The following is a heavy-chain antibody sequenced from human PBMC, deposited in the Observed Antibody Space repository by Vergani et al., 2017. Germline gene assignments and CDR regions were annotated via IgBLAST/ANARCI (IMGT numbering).Heavy chain of an antibody. Sequence: QVQLVQSGAEVKKPGASVKVSCKASGYTFTSYYMHWVRQAPGQGLEWMGIINPSGGSTSYAKKFQGRVTMTRDTSTSTVYMELSSLRSEDTAVYYCALATLGLSFDYWGQGTLVTVSS. CDR3: ALATLGLSFDY. J-gene: IGHJ4*02. D-gene: IGHD2/OR15-2a*01. CDR2: INPSGGST. CDR1: GYTFTSYY. V-gene: IGHV1-46*01.